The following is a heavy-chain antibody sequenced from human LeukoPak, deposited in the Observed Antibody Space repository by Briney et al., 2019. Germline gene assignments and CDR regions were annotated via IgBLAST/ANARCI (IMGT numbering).Heavy chain of an antibody. V-gene: IGHV3-21*01. D-gene: IGHD5-18*01. Sequence: PGGSLRLSCAASGFTFSSYSMNWVRQAPGKGLEWVSSISSSSSYIYYADSVKGRFTISRDNAKNSLYLQMNSLRAEDTAAYYCAREPNSYGPGGYYYYMDVWGKGTTVTVSS. CDR3: AREPNSYGPGGYYYYMDV. CDR1: GFTFSSYS. CDR2: ISSSSSYI. J-gene: IGHJ6*03.